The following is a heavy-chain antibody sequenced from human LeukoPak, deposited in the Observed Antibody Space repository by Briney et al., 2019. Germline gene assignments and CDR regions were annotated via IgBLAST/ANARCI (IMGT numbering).Heavy chain of an antibody. CDR3: ARGSWELGGLFDY. Sequence: GGSLRLSCAASGFTFDDYGMSWVRQAPGKGLEWVSYISSSGSTIYYADSVKGRFTISRDNAKNSLYLQMNSLRAEDTAVYYCARGSWELGGLFDYWGQGTLVTVSS. CDR1: GFTFDDYG. J-gene: IGHJ4*02. D-gene: IGHD1-26*01. CDR2: ISSSGSTI. V-gene: IGHV3-48*03.